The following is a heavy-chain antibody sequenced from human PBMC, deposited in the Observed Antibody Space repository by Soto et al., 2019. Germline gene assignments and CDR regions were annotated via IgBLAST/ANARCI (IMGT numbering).Heavy chain of an antibody. D-gene: IGHD4-4*01. CDR1: GFTGSRHY. J-gene: IGHJ4*02. CDR3: ARKAGPTQFYYDS. V-gene: IGHV3-53*01. CDR2: IYAAGST. Sequence: GSLRLSCAASGFTGSRHYISWVRQAPGKGLEWVSVIYAAGSTYYADSVKGRFTISRDNSKNIVYLQMDSLRAEDTAVYYCARKAGPTQFYYDSWGQGIRVTVSS.